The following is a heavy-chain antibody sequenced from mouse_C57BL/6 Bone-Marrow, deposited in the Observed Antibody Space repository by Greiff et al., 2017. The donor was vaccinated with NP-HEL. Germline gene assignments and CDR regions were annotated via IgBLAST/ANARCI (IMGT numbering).Heavy chain of an antibody. CDR2: IDPENGDT. V-gene: IGHV14-4*01. Sequence: EVKVEESGAELVRPGASVKLSCTASGFNIKDDYMHWVKQRPEQGLEWIGWIDPENGDTEYASKFQGKATITADTSSNTAYLQLSSLTSEDTAVYYCTTGGYGNDDYWGQGTTLTVSS. CDR1: GFNIKDDY. D-gene: IGHD2-10*02. CDR3: TTGGYGNDDY. J-gene: IGHJ2*01.